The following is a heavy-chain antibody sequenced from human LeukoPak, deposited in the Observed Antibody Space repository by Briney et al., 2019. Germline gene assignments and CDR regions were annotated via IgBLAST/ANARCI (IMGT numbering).Heavy chain of an antibody. CDR2: VSGADGTT. J-gene: IGHJ6*03. V-gene: IGHV3-23*01. D-gene: IGHD2-2*01. CDR1: GFTVSSNY. CDR3: AKHWSYCSTTSCFFNYYYYYMDV. Sequence: GGSLRLSCAASGFTVSSNYMSWVRQAPGKGLEWVSGVSGADGTTYYADSVKGRFTISRDSSKSTLYLQMNNLRAEDTAVYYCAKHWSYCSTTSCFFNYYYYYMDVWGKGTTVTVSS.